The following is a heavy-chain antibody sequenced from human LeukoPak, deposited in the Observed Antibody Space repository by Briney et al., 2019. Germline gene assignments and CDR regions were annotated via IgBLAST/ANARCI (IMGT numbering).Heavy chain of an antibody. CDR1: GFTFSSYA. CDR3: AAPGYSSSWYEDY. Sequence: GGSLRLSCAASGFTFSSYAMSWVRQAPGKGLEWVSAISGSGGSTYYADSVKGRFTISSDNSKNTLYLQMNSLRAEDTAVYYCAAPGYSSSWYEDYWGQGTLVTVSS. V-gene: IGHV3-23*01. J-gene: IGHJ4*02. CDR2: ISGSGGST. D-gene: IGHD6-13*01.